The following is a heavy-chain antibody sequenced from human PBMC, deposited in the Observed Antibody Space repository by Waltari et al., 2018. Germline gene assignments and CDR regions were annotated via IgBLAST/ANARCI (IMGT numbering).Heavy chain of an antibody. CDR2: IYYSGST. D-gene: IGHD1-26*01. J-gene: IGHJ4*02. CDR1: GGSISSSSYY. V-gene: IGHV4-39*01. Sequence: QLQLQESGPGLVKPSETLSLTCTVPGGSISSSSYYWGWIRQPPGKGLEWIGSIYYSGSTYYNPSLKSRVTISVDTSKNQFSLKLSSVTAADTAVYYCARRARTVGATRGGSFDYWGQGTLVTVSS. CDR3: ARRARTVGATRGGSFDY.